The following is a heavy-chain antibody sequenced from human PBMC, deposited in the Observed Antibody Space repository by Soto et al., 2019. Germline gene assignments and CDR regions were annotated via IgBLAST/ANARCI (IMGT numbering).Heavy chain of an antibody. CDR3: AKGRAEVDSGAMDT. CDR1: GDSFSNYY. Sequence: SETLSLTCTVSGDSFSNYYCNWVRKPAGKGLEWIGRIYLAGSSTYNTSLKSRITMSVDTSKNLCSLGLTSMSAADTAVYNWAKGRAEVDSGAMDTWGQGTLVTVSS. CDR2: IYLAGSS. J-gene: IGHJ5*02. D-gene: IGHD2-2*01. V-gene: IGHV4-4*07.